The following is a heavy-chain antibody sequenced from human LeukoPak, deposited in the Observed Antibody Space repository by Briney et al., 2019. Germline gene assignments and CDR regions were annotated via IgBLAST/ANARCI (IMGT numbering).Heavy chain of an antibody. CDR3: ARVRDYSNSPFNWFDA. CDR2: INPNSGGT. Sequence: ASVKVSCKASGYTFTGYYMHWVRQAPGQGLEWMGWINPNSGGTNYAHKFQGRVTMTSDSSISTVYLEVNRLKPDDTAVYFCARVRDYSNSPFNWFDAWGQGTLVIVSS. D-gene: IGHD6-6*01. CDR1: GYTFTGYY. J-gene: IGHJ5*02. V-gene: IGHV1-2*07.